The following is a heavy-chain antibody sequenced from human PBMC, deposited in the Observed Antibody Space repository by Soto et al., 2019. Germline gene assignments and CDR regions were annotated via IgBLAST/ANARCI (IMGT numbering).Heavy chain of an antibody. D-gene: IGHD6-13*01. Sequence: QITLNESGPALVKPTQTLTLTCTFSGFSHTTSGVGVHWIRQPPGKALEWLAVIYGDDDKRYNPSLETRLTSTKNTPXXXVXXTMTTTDPVDTATYYFAHNPSSSTTGYTRADWFDSWGQGTLVTVSS. CDR2: IYGDDDK. CDR1: GFSHTTSGVG. CDR3: AHNPSSSTTGYTRADWFDS. J-gene: IGHJ5*01. V-gene: IGHV2-5*02.